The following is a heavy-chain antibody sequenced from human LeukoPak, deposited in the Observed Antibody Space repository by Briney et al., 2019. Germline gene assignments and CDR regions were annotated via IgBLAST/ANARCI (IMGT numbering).Heavy chain of an antibody. V-gene: IGHV1-46*01. CDR3: AREDSSGWYVFDY. Sequence: ASVKVSCKASGYTFTSYYMHWVRQAPGQGLEWMGIVNPSGGSASYAQKFQGRVTMTRDTSTSTVYMELSSLRSEDTAVYYCAREDSSGWYVFDYWGQGTLVTVSS. CDR1: GYTFTSYY. D-gene: IGHD6-19*01. CDR2: VNPSGGSA. J-gene: IGHJ4*02.